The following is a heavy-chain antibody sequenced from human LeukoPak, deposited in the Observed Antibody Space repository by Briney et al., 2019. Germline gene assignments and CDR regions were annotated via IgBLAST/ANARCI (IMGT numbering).Heavy chain of an antibody. V-gene: IGHV4-34*01. CDR2: INHSGST. D-gene: IGHD1-26*01. CDR3: ARGRPRSGSPRRQAFDY. J-gene: IGHJ4*02. CDR1: GGSFSGYY. Sequence: SGTLSLTCAVYGGSFSGYYWSWIRQPPGKGLEWIGEINHSGSTNYNPSLKSRVTISVDTSKNQFSLKLSSVTAADTAVYYCARGRPRSGSPRRQAFDYWGQGTLVTVSS.